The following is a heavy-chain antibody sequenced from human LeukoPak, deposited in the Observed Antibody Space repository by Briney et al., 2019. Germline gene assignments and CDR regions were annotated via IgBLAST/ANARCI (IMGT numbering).Heavy chain of an antibody. J-gene: IGHJ6*03. D-gene: IGHD5-12*01. CDR2: MNPNSGNT. V-gene: IGHV1-8*01. Sequence: GASVKVSCKASGYTITSYDINWVRQATGQGLEWMGWMNPNSGNTGYAQKFQGRVTMTRNTSISTAYMELSSLRSEDTAVYYCARDLATNYYMDVWGKGTTVTVSS. CDR1: GYTITSYD. CDR3: ARDLATNYYMDV.